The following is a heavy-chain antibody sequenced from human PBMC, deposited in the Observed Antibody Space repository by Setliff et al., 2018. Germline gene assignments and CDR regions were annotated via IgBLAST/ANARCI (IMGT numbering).Heavy chain of an antibody. D-gene: IGHD5-18*01. V-gene: IGHV1-69*05. CDR2: TIPMFGTT. Sequence: GASVKVSCKASGGSFSSYGITWVRQAPGQGLEWMGGTIPMFGTTNYAQKFQGRVTIITDESTSTAYMELSSLRTEDTAVYYCAREGVDTRSSTDYRYYMDVWG. J-gene: IGHJ6*03. CDR3: AREGVDTRSSTDYRYYMDV. CDR1: GGSFSSYG.